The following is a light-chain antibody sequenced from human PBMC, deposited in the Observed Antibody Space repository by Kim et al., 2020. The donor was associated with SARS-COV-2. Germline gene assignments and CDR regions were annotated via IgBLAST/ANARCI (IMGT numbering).Light chain of an antibody. V-gene: IGKV3-15*01. CDR3: QQYIKWPPT. Sequence: EIVMTQSPAALSVSPGERATLSCRASQSVSSNLAWYQQKPGQAPRLLIYGTSTRVTAIPASFSGSGSGTEFTLTISSLQSEDFAIYYCQQYIKWPPTFGQGTRLEIK. J-gene: IGKJ5*01. CDR2: GTS. CDR1: QSVSSN.